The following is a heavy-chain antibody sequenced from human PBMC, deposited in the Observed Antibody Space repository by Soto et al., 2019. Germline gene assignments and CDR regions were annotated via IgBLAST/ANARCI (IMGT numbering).Heavy chain of an antibody. J-gene: IGHJ3*02. D-gene: IGHD3-22*01. CDR3: ARFRLFSGSICVPPFGFEM. CDR1: GYTFSTHG. V-gene: IGHV1-18*01. Sequence: QAQLVQSGPEVKKPGASVKVSCKASGYTFSTHGLSWVRQAPGQGLEWMGWITPSNGNTNYAQKLQGRLNMTTDTSTNTGYKPVRSLRPDVTAVYYCARFRLFSGSICVPPFGFEMRGQATAITVSS. CDR2: ITPSNGNT.